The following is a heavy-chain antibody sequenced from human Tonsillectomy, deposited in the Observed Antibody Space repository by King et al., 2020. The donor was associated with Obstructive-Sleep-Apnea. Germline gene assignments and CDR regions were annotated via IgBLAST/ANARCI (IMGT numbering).Heavy chain of an antibody. D-gene: IGHD1-26*01. Sequence: VQLQESGPGLVKPSGTLSLTCAVSGGSISSSNWWSWVRQPPGKGLEWIGEIYHSGSTNYNPSLKSRVTISVDKSKNQFSLKLSSVTAADTAVYYCARQGIEVGAKRGGSKNYYFDYWGQGTLVTVSS. CDR1: GGSISSSNW. CDR2: IYHSGST. J-gene: IGHJ4*02. CDR3: ARQGIEVGAKRGGSKNYYFDY. V-gene: IGHV4-4*02.